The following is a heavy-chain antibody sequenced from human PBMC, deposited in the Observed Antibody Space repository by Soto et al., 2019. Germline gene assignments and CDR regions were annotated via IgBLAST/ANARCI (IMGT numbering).Heavy chain of an antibody. CDR3: AREIVTAGGNNYFDP. D-gene: IGHD2-21*02. CDR1: GGTVASSHW. J-gene: IGHJ5*02. Sequence: SETLSLTCGVSGGTVASSHWWSWVRQSPGRGSEWIGNVYHTGDTNFNPSLQSRVTFSVDKSNNQFSLRLTSVTAADTAVYFCAREIVTAGGNNYFDPWGPGTLVTVSS. V-gene: IGHV4-4*02. CDR2: VYHTGDT.